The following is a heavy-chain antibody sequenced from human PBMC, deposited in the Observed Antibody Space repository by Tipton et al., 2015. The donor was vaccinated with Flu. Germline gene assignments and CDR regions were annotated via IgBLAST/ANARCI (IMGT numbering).Heavy chain of an antibody. Sequence: TLSLTCAVSGYSISSGYYWGWIRQPPGKGLEWIGSIYHSGSTYYNPSLKSRVTISVDTSKNQFSLKLSSVTAADTAVYYCARDPMVRGGGDWYFDLWGRGTLVTVSS. CDR1: GYSISSGYY. D-gene: IGHD3-10*01. CDR3: ARDPMVRGGGDWYFDL. V-gene: IGHV4-38-2*02. J-gene: IGHJ2*01. CDR2: IYHSGST.